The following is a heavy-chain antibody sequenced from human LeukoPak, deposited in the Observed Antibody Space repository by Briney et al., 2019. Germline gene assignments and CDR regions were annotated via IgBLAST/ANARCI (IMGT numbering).Heavy chain of an antibody. CDR3: ARSVVSFMVKPFDY. D-gene: IGHD5-18*01. V-gene: IGHV4-38-2*02. CDR2: INHSGST. J-gene: IGHJ4*02. CDR1: GYSISSGYY. Sequence: PSETLSLTCTVSGYSISSGYYWSWIRQPPGKGLEWIGEINHSGSTNYNPSLKSRVTISVDTSKNQFSLKLSSVTAADTAVYYCARSVVSFMVKPFDYWGQGTLVTVSS.